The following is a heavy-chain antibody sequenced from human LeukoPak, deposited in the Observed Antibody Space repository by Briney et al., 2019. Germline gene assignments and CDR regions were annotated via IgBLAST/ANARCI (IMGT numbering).Heavy chain of an antibody. D-gene: IGHD6-13*01. J-gene: IGHJ5*02. CDR1: GFTFSNAW. CDR3: TTDGYSPSLRARFDP. CDR2: IKSKTDGGTT. Sequence: PGGSLRLSCAASGFTFSNAWMSWVRQAPGKGLEWVGRIKSKTDGGTTDYAAPVKGRFTISRDDSKNTLYLQMNSLKTEDTAVYYCTTDGYSPSLRARFDPWGQGTLVTVSS. V-gene: IGHV3-15*01.